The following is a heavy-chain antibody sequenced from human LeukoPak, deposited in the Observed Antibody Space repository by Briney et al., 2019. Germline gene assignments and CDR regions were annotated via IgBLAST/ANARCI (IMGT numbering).Heavy chain of an antibody. D-gene: IGHD5-24*01. V-gene: IGHV3-9*01. CDR1: GFTFGDYA. CDR2: INWKTGNG. Sequence: PGGSLRHSCAVSGFTFGDYAMHWVRQAPGRGLEWVSGINWKTGNGIYADSVKGRFTISRDNAKNSLYLQMSSLRAEDTALYYCTRRAARWQFDLWGRGTLLTVSS. J-gene: IGHJ2*01. CDR3: TRRAARWQFDL.